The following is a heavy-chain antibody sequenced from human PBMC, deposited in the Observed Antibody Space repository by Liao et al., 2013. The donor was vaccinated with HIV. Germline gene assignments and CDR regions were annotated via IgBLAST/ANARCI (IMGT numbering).Heavy chain of an antibody. V-gene: IGHV4-61*02. J-gene: IGHJ4*02. Sequence: QVQLQESGPGLVKPSQTLSLTCTVSGGSISSGSYYWSWIRQPAGKGLEWIGRIYTSGSTNYNPSLKSRVSISVDTAKNQFSLQLNSVTAADSAVYYCARRRGLVRVFDYWGQGTLVTVSS. CDR2: IYTSGST. CDR3: ARRRGLVRVFDY. CDR1: GGSISSGSYY. D-gene: IGHD5-24*01.